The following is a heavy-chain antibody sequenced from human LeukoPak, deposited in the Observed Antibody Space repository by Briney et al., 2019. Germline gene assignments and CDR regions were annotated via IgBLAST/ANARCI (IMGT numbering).Heavy chain of an antibody. J-gene: IGHJ4*02. Sequence: ASVKVSCKASGYTFINYGISWVRQAPGQGLEWMGWISGYNGNTKYAQKLQGRVTMTTDTSTSTAYMELRSLRSDDTAVYYCARVGPHRKVATTRYHFDYWGQGTLVTVSS. CDR1: GYTFINYG. D-gene: IGHD2-21*02. CDR2: ISGYNGNT. V-gene: IGHV1-18*01. CDR3: ARVGPHRKVATTRYHFDY.